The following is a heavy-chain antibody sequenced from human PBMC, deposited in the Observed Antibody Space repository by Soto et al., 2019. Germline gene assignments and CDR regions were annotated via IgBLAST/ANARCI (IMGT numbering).Heavy chain of an antibody. CDR3: ARAPGIAAADYWFDP. Sequence: EVQLVESGGGLVQPGGSLRLSCAASGFTVSSNYMSWVRQAPGKGLEWVSVIYSGGSTYYADSVKGRFTISRDNSKNTLYLQMNSLRAEDTAVYYCARAPGIAAADYWFDPWGQATLVTVSS. V-gene: IGHV3-66*01. CDR2: IYSGGST. J-gene: IGHJ5*02. D-gene: IGHD6-13*01. CDR1: GFTVSSNY.